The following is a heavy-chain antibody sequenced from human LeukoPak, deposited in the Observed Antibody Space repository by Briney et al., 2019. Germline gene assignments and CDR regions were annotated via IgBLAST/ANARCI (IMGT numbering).Heavy chain of an antibody. CDR3: ARRTGYYYYMDV. CDR1: GYTFSSFD. Sequence: ASVKVSCKASGYTFSSFDINWVRQATGQGLEWMGWMNPNSGYTDYAQRFQGRVTMTRDTSINTAYMELSSLTSEDTAVYYCARRTGYYYYMDVWGKGTTVTVSS. D-gene: IGHD3-10*01. J-gene: IGHJ6*03. V-gene: IGHV1-8*01. CDR2: MNPNSGYT.